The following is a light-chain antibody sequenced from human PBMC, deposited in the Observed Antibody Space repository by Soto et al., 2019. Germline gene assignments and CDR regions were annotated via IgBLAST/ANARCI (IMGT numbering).Light chain of an antibody. CDR2: GAS. J-gene: IGKJ1*01. CDR3: HQYGVSPVT. CDR1: QGVDNY. Sequence: EIVLTQSPGTLSLSPGARATLSCRASQGVDNYLAWYQQKPVQAPRLLIYGASSRATGIPDRFSGSGYGTHFTLTVSRLEPEDFAVYYCHQYGVSPVTFGQGTTVELK. V-gene: IGKV3-20*01.